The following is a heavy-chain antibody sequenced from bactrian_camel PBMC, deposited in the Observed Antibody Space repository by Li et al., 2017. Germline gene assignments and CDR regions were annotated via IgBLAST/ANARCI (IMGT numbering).Heavy chain of an antibody. J-gene: IGHJ4*01. CDR2: IDRDGTTA. CDR3: AAEFPHWYKGNWMSPEYKY. D-gene: IGHD6*01. V-gene: IGHV3S6*01. CDR1: GYTYSSNC. Sequence: QLVESGGGSVQAGGSLRLSCAASGYTYSSNCMSWVRQAPGKEREGVAVIDRDGTTAYADSVKGRFTISKDKAKNTLYLQMNMLKPEDSAMYHCAAEFPHWYKGNWMSPEYKYWGQGTQVTVS.